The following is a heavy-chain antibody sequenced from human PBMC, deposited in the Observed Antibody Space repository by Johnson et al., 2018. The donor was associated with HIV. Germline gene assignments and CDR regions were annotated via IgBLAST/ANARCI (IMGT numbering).Heavy chain of an antibody. CDR2: ISSGSHTI. J-gene: IGHJ3*02. D-gene: IGHD3-22*01. Sequence: QVQLVESGGGLVKPGGSLRLSCAASGFAFSDYYMAWIRQAPGKGLEWVSFISSGSHTIYYADSVKGRFTISRDNSKNTLYLQMNSLRAEDTAVYYCAKDLPITMIGGDAFDIWGQGTMVTVSS. CDR1: GFAFSDYY. CDR3: AKDLPITMIGGDAFDI. V-gene: IGHV3-11*04.